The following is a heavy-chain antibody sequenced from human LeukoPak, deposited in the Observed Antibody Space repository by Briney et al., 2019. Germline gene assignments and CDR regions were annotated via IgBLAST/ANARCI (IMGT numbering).Heavy chain of an antibody. CDR1: GGSISSYY. Sequence: PSETLSLTCTVSGGSISSYYWSWIRQPPGKGLEWIGYIYYSGSTNYNPSLKSRVTISVDKSKNQFSLKLSSVTAADTAVYYCARDSSGWALFDYWGQGTLVTVSS. D-gene: IGHD6-19*01. J-gene: IGHJ4*02. V-gene: IGHV4-59*12. CDR3: ARDSSGWALFDY. CDR2: IYYSGST.